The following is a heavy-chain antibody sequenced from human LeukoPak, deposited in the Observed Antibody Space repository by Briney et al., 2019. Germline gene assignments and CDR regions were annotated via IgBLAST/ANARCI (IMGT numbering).Heavy chain of an antibody. CDR1: GGSISSSSYY. CDR3: ARDPYGGYGGFDY. J-gene: IGHJ4*02. Sequence: PSETLSLTCTVSGGSISSSSYYWGWIRQPPGKGLEWIGSIYYSGSTYYNPSLKSRVTISVDTSKNQFSLKLSSVTAADTAVYYCARDPYGGYGGFDYWGQGTLVTVSS. CDR2: IYYSGST. V-gene: IGHV4-39*07. D-gene: IGHD5-12*01.